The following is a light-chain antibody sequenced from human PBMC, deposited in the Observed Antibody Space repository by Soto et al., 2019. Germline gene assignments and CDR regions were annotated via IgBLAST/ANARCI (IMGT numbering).Light chain of an antibody. V-gene: IGKV1-5*01. J-gene: IGKJ3*01. CDR2: DAS. CDR1: QNINNW. Sequence: DIQLTQSPSTLSASVGDRVTLTCRASQNINNWLAWYQRNPGKAPKVLIYDASSLESGVPSRFSGSRSGTEFTLTISTLQPDDFATDYCQQYHGNFGPGTKVDIK. CDR3: QQYHGN.